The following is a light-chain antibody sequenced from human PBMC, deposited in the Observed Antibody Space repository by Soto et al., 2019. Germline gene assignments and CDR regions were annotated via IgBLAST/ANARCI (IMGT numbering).Light chain of an antibody. CDR1: QSVSSN. CDR2: GAS. CDR3: QHYNNWPRT. Sequence: EIVMTQSPATLSVSPGERATLSCRASQSVSSNLAWYQQKPGQAPMLLIYGASTRATGIPARFSGSGSGTEFTRTISSLQSEDFAVYYCQHYNNWPRTFGQGTKVEIK. J-gene: IGKJ1*01. V-gene: IGKV3-15*01.